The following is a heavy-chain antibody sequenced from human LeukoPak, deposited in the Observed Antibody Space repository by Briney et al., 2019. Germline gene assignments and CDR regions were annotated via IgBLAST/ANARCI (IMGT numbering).Heavy chain of an antibody. D-gene: IGHD3-9*01. CDR3: ARDHSILTGYPSYYFDY. V-gene: IGHV3-74*01. Sequence: LSGGSLRLSCAASGFTFSSYWMHWVRQAPGKGLVWVSRINSDGSSTNYADSVKGRFTISRDNSKNTLYLQMNSLGAEDTAVYYCARDHSILTGYPSYYFDYWGQGTLVTVSS. CDR1: GFTFSSYW. J-gene: IGHJ4*02. CDR2: INSDGSST.